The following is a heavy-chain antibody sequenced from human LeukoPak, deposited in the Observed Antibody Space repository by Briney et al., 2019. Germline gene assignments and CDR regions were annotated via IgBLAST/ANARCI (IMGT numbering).Heavy chain of an antibody. V-gene: IGHV3-73*01. Sequence: PGGSLKLSCAASGFIFSGSAMHWVRQASGKGLEWVGRIRSKANSYATAYAASVKGRFTISRDDSKNTAYLQMNSLKTEDTAVYYCTRLDAVSNDYFDYWGQGTLVTVSS. D-gene: IGHD2-8*01. CDR1: GFIFSGSA. J-gene: IGHJ4*02. CDR3: TRLDAVSNDYFDY. CDR2: IRSKANSYAT.